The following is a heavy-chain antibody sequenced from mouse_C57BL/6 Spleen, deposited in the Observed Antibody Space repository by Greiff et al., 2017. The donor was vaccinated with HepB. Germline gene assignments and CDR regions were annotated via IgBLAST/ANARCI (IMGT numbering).Heavy chain of an antibody. J-gene: IGHJ1*03. CDR3: AVGGEGWYFDV. Sequence: DVMLVESGGGLVKPGGSLKLSCAASGFTFSSYAMSWVRQTPEKRLEWVATISDGGSYTYYPDNVKGRFTISRDNAKNNLYLQMSHLKSEDTAMYYGAVGGEGWYFDVWGTGTTVTVSS. CDR2: ISDGGSYT. CDR1: GFTFSSYA. V-gene: IGHV5-4*03.